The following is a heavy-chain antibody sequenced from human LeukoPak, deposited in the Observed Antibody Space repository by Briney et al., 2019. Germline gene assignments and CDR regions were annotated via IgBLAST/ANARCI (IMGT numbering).Heavy chain of an antibody. D-gene: IGHD6-13*01. V-gene: IGHV1-46*01. CDR2: INPSGAST. CDR3: AAGIEAGGLGDY. Sequence: ASVKVSCKASGDTFTSYYLHWVRQAPGHGLEWMGIINPSGASTSYAQKFQGRLTMTKDTSTSTVYMELSSLRSEDTAVYYCAAGIEAGGLGDYCGQGTLVTVSS. J-gene: IGHJ4*02. CDR1: GDTFTSYY.